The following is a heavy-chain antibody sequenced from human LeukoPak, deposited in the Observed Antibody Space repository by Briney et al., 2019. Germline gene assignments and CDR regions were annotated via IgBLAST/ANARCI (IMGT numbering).Heavy chain of an antibody. V-gene: IGHV3-48*03. CDR2: ISSSGDSI. CDR3: ARDRRVGATWSVGAFDI. CDR1: GLSLTTYE. D-gene: IGHD1-26*01. Sequence: PGGSLRLSCAASGLSLTTYEMNWVRQAPGKGLEWVSYISSSGDSIYYADSVKGRFTISRDNAKNSLSLQMNSLRAEDTAIYYCARDRRVGATWSVGAFDIWGQGTTVTVSS. J-gene: IGHJ3*02.